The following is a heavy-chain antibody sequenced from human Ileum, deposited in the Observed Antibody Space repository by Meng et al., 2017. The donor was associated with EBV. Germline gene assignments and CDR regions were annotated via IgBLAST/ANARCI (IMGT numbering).Heavy chain of an antibody. V-gene: IGHV4-4*02. D-gene: IGHD2-8*01. CDR2: FHHSGST. J-gene: IGHJ5*02. Sequence: QVQLQESGPGLVKPSXXLSLTCAVSGDSISNTDWWSWVRQPPGKGLEWIGEFHHSGSTNYGPSLKSRVTISVDMSKNQFSVQLSSVTAADTAMYYCARNGYYAIDLWGQGTLVTVSS. CDR1: GDSISNTDW. CDR3: ARNGYYAIDL.